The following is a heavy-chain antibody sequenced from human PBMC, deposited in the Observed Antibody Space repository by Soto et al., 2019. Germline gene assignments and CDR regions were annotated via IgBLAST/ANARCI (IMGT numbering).Heavy chain of an antibody. Sequence: HPGGALRISCAASGFSVSTSDMSWVRQAPGKGLDWVAIISGSADSIDYADSVKGRFSNSRDNSKNMPYLQMNSLRAEDTAIYYSAKCLITFADLDSWSQGTLVTVSS. J-gene: IGHJ4*02. D-gene: IGHD3-16*01. CDR1: GFSVSTSD. V-gene: IGHV3-23*01. CDR3: AKCLITFADLDS. CDR2: ISGSADSI.